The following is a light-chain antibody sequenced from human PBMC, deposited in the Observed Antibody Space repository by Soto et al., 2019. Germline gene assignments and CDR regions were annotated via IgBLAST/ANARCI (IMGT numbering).Light chain of an antibody. J-gene: IGLJ1*01. CDR3: SSYAGTYTFYV. V-gene: IGLV2-11*01. CDR2: DVT. CDR1: SSDVGGYDL. Sequence: SALPQPRSVSGSPGQSVTISCTGTSSDVGGYDLVSWYQQHPGKAPKLMIYDVTKRPSGVPDRFSGSRSGNTASLTVSGLQAEDDADYYCSSYAGTYTFYVFGTGTKVTVL.